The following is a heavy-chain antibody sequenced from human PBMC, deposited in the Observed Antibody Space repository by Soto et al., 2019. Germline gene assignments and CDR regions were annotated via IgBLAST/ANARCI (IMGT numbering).Heavy chain of an antibody. CDR2: ISPYNDYS. Sequence: QVQLAQSANEVKKPGASVRVSCKAAGYTFIRYGIAWVRQAPGQGLEWMGWISPYNDYSVYAPRFQGRVSITADPSTRTVYMNLRGLKSDDTPVYYCARGGYYDNSWGKLSHYGLDVWGQGTSVSVSS. CDR1: GYTFIRYG. CDR3: ARGGYYDNSWGKLSHYGLDV. V-gene: IGHV1-18*01. J-gene: IGHJ6*02. D-gene: IGHD3-16*01.